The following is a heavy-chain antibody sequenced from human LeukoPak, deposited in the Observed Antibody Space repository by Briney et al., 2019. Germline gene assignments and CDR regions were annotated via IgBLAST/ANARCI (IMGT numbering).Heavy chain of an antibody. CDR3: ARENSGYDYSFDH. Sequence: ASVKVSCKASGYTFTSYAMHWVRQAPGQRLEWMGWINADNGNTKYSQKFQGRVTFSRDTSASTAYMEVSSLRSEDTAVFYCARENSGYDYSFDHWGQGTLVTVSS. J-gene: IGHJ4*02. CDR1: GYTFTSYA. D-gene: IGHD5-12*01. V-gene: IGHV1-3*01. CDR2: INADNGNT.